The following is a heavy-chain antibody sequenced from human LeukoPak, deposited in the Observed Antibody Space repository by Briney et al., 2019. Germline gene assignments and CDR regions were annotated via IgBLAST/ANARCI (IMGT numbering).Heavy chain of an antibody. J-gene: IGHJ4*02. CDR3: ARNQY. CDR1: GFTFSNSW. Sequence: GGSLRLSCTASGFTFSNSWMSWVRQAPGKGLEWVANIRQDGSEKHYVDSVKGRFTISRGNAKNSLFLQMNSLRAEDTAVYYCARNQYWGQGTLVTVSS. V-gene: IGHV3-7*01. D-gene: IGHD4-11*01. CDR2: IRQDGSEK.